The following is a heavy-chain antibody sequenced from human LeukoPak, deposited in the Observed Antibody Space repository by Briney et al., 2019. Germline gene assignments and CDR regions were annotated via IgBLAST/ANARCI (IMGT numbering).Heavy chain of an antibody. CDR2: INHSGST. J-gene: IGHJ4*02. Sequence: SETLSLTCAVYGGSFSGYYWSWIRQPPGKGLEWIGEINHSGSTNYNPSLKSRVTISVDTSKNQFSLKLSSVTATDTAVYYCARYSSGWYYFDYWGQGTLVTVSS. CDR1: GGSFSGYY. D-gene: IGHD6-19*01. V-gene: IGHV4-34*01. CDR3: ARYSSGWYYFDY.